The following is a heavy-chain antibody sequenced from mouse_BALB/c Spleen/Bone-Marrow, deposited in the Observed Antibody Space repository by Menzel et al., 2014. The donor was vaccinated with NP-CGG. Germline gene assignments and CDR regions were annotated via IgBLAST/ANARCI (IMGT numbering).Heavy chain of an antibody. Sequence: VQLQQSGPELVKPGASVKMSCKASGYTFTDYVISWVKQRTGQGLEWIGEIDPGRGSSFYSEKFKAKATLTADKSANTAYMQLSSLTSEDSAVYFCARDGNYAALDYWGQGTSVTVSS. J-gene: IGHJ4*01. CDR1: GYTFTDYV. D-gene: IGHD2-1*01. CDR2: IDPGRGSS. V-gene: IGHV1-77*01. CDR3: ARDGNYAALDY.